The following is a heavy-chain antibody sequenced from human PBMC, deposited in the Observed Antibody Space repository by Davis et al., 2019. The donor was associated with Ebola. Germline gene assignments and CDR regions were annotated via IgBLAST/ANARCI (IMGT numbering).Heavy chain of an antibody. V-gene: IGHV1-2*02. Sequence: ASVKVSCKASGYTFTGYYMHWVRQAPGQGLEWMGWINPNSGGTNYAQKFQGRVTMTTDTSTSTAYMELRSLRSDDTAVYYCARDQTGIAVAGTGAFDIWGQGTMVTVSS. CDR1: GYTFTGYY. CDR3: ARDQTGIAVAGTGAFDI. CDR2: INPNSGGT. D-gene: IGHD6-19*01. J-gene: IGHJ3*02.